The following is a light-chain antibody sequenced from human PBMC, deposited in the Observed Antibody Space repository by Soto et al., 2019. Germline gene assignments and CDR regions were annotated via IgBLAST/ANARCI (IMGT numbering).Light chain of an antibody. CDR2: GAS. CDR1: QRVSGSN. Sequence: EIVLTQSPGTLSLSPGERVNISCRASQRVSGSNVGWYQQKPGQAPSLLIYGASKRTTGVPDRFSGSGSGTDFTLTISRLEPEDFAVYYCHYYGRSPLHFGGGTKVHIK. V-gene: IGKV3-20*01. CDR3: HYYGRSPLH. J-gene: IGKJ4*01.